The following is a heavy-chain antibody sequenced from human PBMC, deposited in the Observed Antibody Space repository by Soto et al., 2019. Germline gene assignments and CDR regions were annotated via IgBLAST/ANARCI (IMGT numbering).Heavy chain of an antibody. D-gene: IGHD3-3*01. CDR1: GFTFSSYA. J-gene: IGHJ4*02. Sequence: PGGSLRLSCAASGFTFSSYAMSWVRQAPGKGLEWVSAISGSGGSTYYADSVKGRFTISRDNSKNTLHLQMNSLRAEDTAVYYCANTRGVVITLFDYWGQGTLVTVSS. V-gene: IGHV3-23*01. CDR3: ANTRGVVITLFDY. CDR2: ISGSGGST.